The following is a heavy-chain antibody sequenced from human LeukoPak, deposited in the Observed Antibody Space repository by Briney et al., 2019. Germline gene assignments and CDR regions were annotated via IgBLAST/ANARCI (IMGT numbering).Heavy chain of an antibody. Sequence: GGSLRLSCAASGFTVRSNYMSWVRQAPGKGLEWVSIIYSGGDTYYADSVKGRFTISRDNSKNTLYLQMNSLRAEDTAVYYCARVAIPGHDAFDIWGQGTMVTVSS. CDR1: GFTVRSNY. CDR3: ARVAIPGHDAFDI. J-gene: IGHJ3*02. CDR2: IYSGGDT. V-gene: IGHV3-53*01.